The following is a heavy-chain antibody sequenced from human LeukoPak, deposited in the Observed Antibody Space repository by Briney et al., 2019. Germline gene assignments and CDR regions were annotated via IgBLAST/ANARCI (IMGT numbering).Heavy chain of an antibody. CDR2: IYYSGST. V-gene: IGHV4-59*01. J-gene: IGHJ3*02. CDR3: ARDHSPLAADDAFDI. Sequence: SETLSLTCTVSGGSISSYYWSWIRQPPGKGLEWIGYIYYSGSTNYNPSLKSRVTISVDTSKNQFSLKLSSVTAADTAVYYCARDHSPLAADDAFDIWGQGTMVTVSS. D-gene: IGHD2-15*01. CDR1: GGSISSYY.